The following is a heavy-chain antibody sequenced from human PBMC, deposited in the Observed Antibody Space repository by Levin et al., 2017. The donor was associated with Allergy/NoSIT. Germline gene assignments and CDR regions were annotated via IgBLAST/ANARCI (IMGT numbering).Heavy chain of an antibody. Sequence: SQTLSLPCTVSGGSIRSSDYYWGWIRQTPGKGLEWIGSIYYSGTTNYKPSLKSRLTISVDTSKNQFSLRLGSVTATDTAVYYCARLGYYYEASGYNIDYWGQGTLVTVSS. CDR3: ARLGYYYEASGYNIDY. CDR2: IYYSGTT. CDR1: GGSIRSSDYY. J-gene: IGHJ4*02. D-gene: IGHD3-22*01. V-gene: IGHV4-39*01.